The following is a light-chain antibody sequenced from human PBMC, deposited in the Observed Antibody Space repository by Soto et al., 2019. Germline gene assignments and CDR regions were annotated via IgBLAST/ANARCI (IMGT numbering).Light chain of an antibody. Sequence: EIVLTQSPDTLSLSPGERATLSCRASQSVRSNYLAWYQQKPGQAPRFLIYDASSRATGIPDRFSGSGSGTDFPVTISRLEPEDFAVYYCQQYGSSPLTFGGGTKVEIK. J-gene: IGKJ4*01. V-gene: IGKV3-20*01. CDR1: QSVRSNY. CDR2: DAS. CDR3: QQYGSSPLT.